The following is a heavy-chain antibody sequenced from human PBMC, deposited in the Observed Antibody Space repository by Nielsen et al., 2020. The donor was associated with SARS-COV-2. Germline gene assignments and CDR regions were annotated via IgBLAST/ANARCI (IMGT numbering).Heavy chain of an antibody. CDR2: INNDASSR. CDR1: GFMFRSYW. Sequence: GESLKISCAASGFMFRSYWMHWVRQAPGKGLVWVLHINNDASSRTYADSVKGRFTISRDNAKNTLYLQMNSLRGEDTAVYYCARDPGGRELDYWGQGTLVTVSS. CDR3: ARDPGGRELDY. D-gene: IGHD4-23*01. J-gene: IGHJ4*02. V-gene: IGHV3-74*03.